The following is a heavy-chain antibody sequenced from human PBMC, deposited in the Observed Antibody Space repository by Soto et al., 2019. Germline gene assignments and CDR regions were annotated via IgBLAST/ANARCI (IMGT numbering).Heavy chain of an antibody. D-gene: IGHD3-10*01. V-gene: IGHV4-31*03. J-gene: IGHJ6*02. CDR2: IYYSGST. Sequence: QVQLQESGPGLVKPSQTLYLTCTVSGGSISSGGYYWSWIRQHPGKGLEWIGYIYYSGSTYYNPSLKSRVTISVDTSKNQFSLKLSSVTAADTAVYYCARENYYGSGSYYNRAYYYYGMDVWGQGTTVTVSS. CDR3: ARENYYGSGSYYNRAYYYYGMDV. CDR1: GGSISSGGYY.